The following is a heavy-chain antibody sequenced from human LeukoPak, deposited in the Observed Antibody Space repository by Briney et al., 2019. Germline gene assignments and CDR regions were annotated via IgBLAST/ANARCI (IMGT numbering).Heavy chain of an antibody. Sequence: PSETLSLTCTVSGGSISSYYWSWIRQPPGKGLEWIGYIYYSGSTNYNPSLKSRVTISVDTSKNQFSLKLSSVTAADTAVYYCASLRYGDWALGYWGQGTLVTVSS. CDR2: IYYSGST. J-gene: IGHJ4*02. CDR1: GGSISSYY. D-gene: IGHD2-21*01. V-gene: IGHV4-59*01. CDR3: ASLRYGDWALGY.